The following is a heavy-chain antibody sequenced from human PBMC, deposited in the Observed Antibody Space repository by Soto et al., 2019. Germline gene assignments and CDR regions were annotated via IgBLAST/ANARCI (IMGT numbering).Heavy chain of an antibody. J-gene: IGHJ4*02. D-gene: IGHD4-4*01. CDR1: GFDFDDYA. CDR3: TRDIFRTITTVDF. V-gene: IGHV3-9*01. Sequence: DVQLVESGGGLVQPGRSLRLSCVVSGFDFDDYAMNWVRQAPGKGLEWVAGISWNGAYTGYADSVKGRFIISRDNAKNSLYLQMSSLRPEDTALYYCTRDIFRTITTVDFWGQGTLVTVSS. CDR2: ISWNGAYT.